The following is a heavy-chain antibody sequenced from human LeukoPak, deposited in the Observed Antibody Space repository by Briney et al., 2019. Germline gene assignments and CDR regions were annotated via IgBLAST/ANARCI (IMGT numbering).Heavy chain of an antibody. V-gene: IGHV4-59*11. CDR3: ARNVGWNSISYYYYYMDV. J-gene: IGHJ6*03. CDR1: GGSISSHY. Sequence: PSETLSLTCTVSGGSISSHYWSWLRQPPGKGLEWIGYIYYSGSTNYSPSLKSRVTISVDTSKNQFSLKLSSVTAADTAVYYCARNVGWNSISYYYYYMDVWGKGTTVTVSS. CDR2: IYYSGST. D-gene: IGHD1-7*01.